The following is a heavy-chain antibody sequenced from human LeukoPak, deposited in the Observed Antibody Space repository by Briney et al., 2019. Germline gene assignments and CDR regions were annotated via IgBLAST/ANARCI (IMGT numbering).Heavy chain of an antibody. J-gene: IGHJ4*02. Sequence: SETLSLTCTVSGGSISSYYWTWIRQPAGKGLEWIGRIYTTGSTNYNPSLNSQVTISVDTSKNQFSLKLSSVTAADTAVYYCARDRAVVVPAAILGAFFDYWGQGTLVTVSS. V-gene: IGHV4-4*07. CDR1: GGSISSYY. CDR3: ARDRAVVVPAAILGAFFDY. CDR2: IYTTGST. D-gene: IGHD2-2*01.